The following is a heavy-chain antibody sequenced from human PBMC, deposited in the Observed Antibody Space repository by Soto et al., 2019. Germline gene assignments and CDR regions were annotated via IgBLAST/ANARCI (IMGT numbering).Heavy chain of an antibody. CDR3: AGVSLFYGSGYYSVQALYFHYGMDV. CDR2: ISTYKGNT. V-gene: IGHV1-18*01. D-gene: IGHD3-22*01. Sequence: ASVKVSCKASGYTFSAYGITWVRQAPGQGLEWMGWISTYKGNTNYAQKVQGRVTMTTDTSTSTAYMELRSLRSDDTAVYYCAGVSLFYGSGYYSVQALYFHYGMDVGGQGTRV. J-gene: IGHJ6*02. CDR1: GYTFSAYG.